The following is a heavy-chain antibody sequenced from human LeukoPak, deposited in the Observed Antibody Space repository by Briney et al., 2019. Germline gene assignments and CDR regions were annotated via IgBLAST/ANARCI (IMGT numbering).Heavy chain of an antibody. Sequence: ASVKVSCKASGYTFTNYGISWVRQAPGQGLEWMGWISAYNGNTNYAQKLQGRVAMTTDTSTSTAYMELRSLRSDDTAVYYCARGPMVRGVIQYYFDYWGQGTLVTVSS. CDR3: ARGPMVRGVIQYYFDY. CDR1: GYTFTNYG. CDR2: ISAYNGNT. J-gene: IGHJ4*02. D-gene: IGHD3-10*01. V-gene: IGHV1-18*01.